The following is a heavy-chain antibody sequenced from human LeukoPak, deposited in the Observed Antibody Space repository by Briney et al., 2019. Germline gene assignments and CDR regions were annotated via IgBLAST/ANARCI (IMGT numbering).Heavy chain of an antibody. V-gene: IGHV3-73*01. Sequence: GGSLRLSCAASGFTFSGSAMHWVRQASGKGLEWVGRIRGKANSYATAYAASVKGRFTISRDDSKNTAYLQMNSLRAEDTAVYYCAKDQVSPVIVPGIAAAGTWWGYYYYYMDVWGKGTTVTISS. CDR1: GFTFSGSA. CDR3: AKDQVSPVIVPGIAAAGTWWGYYYYYMDV. CDR2: IRGKANSYAT. D-gene: IGHD6-13*01. J-gene: IGHJ6*03.